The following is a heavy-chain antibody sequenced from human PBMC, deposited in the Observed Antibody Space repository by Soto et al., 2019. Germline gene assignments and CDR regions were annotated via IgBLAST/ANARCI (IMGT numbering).Heavy chain of an antibody. D-gene: IGHD6-6*01. CDR1: GFTFSSYW. V-gene: IGHV3-7*03. J-gene: IGHJ6*02. Sequence: GGSLRLSCAASGFTFSSYWMSWVRQAPGKGLEWVANIKQDGSEKYYVDSVKGRFTISRDNAKNSLYLQMNSLRAEDTAVYYCARGSSSRNYGMDVWGQGTTVTVSS. CDR3: ARGSSSRNYGMDV. CDR2: IKQDGSEK.